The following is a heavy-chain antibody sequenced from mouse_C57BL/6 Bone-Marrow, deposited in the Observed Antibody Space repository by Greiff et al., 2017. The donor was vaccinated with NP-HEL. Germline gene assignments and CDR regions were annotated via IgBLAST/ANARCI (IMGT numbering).Heavy chain of an antibody. CDR3: ASPSYYYGNAY. Sequence: EVKLVESGGGLVQPGGSLKLSCAASGFTFSDYYMYWVRQTPEKRLEWVAYISNGGGSHYYPDTVKGRFTISRDKAKNTVYLQMIRLKSEDTATYYCASPSYYYGNAYWGQGTLVTVSA. J-gene: IGHJ3*01. CDR2: ISNGGGSH. D-gene: IGHD1-1*01. CDR1: GFTFSDYY. V-gene: IGHV5-12*01.